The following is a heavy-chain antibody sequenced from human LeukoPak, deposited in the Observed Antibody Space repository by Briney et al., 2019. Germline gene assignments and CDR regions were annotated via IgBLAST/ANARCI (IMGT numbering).Heavy chain of an antibody. V-gene: IGHV4-30-4*01. CDR2: IYYSGST. D-gene: IGHD2-2*01. CDR1: GGSISSGDYY. CDR3: ASSMDCSSTSCSELDALDI. J-gene: IGHJ3*02. Sequence: SQTLSLTCTVSGGSISSGDYYWSWIRQPPGKGLEWIGYIYYSGSTYYNPSLKSRVTISVDTSKNQFSLKLSSVTAADTAVYYCASSMDCSSTSCSELDALDIWGQGTMVTVSS.